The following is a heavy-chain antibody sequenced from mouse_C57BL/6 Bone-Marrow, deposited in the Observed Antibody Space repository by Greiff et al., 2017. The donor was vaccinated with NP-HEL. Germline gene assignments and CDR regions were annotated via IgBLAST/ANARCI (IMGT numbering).Heavy chain of an antibody. CDR2: IRSKSNNYAT. J-gene: IGHJ3*01. CDR1: GFSFNTYA. D-gene: IGHD1-1*01. Sequence: EVQLVESGGGLVQPKGSLKLSCAASGFSFNTYAMNWVRQAPGKGLEWVARIRSKSNNYATYYADSVKDRFTISRDDSESMLYLQMNNLKTEDTAMYYGVRQGDLYYGSSYGCAYWGQGTLVTVSA. CDR3: VRQGDLYYGSSYGCAY. V-gene: IGHV10-1*01.